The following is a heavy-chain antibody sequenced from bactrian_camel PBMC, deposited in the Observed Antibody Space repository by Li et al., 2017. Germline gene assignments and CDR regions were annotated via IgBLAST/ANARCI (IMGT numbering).Heavy chain of an antibody. CDR1: GYAYSDGYC. J-gene: IGHJ4*01. Sequence: VQLVESGGGSVQAGGSLRLPCVVSGYAYSDGYCLGWIRQVSGQEREGVASIDADGETSYVDSVKGRFTISQDNAKNMVYLQVNSLKAEDTAMYYCAAGWSFGVGTLLRRHYNYWGQGTQVTVS. V-gene: IGHV3S9*01. CDR3: AAGWSFGVGTLLRRHYNY. CDR2: IDADGET. D-gene: IGHD3*01.